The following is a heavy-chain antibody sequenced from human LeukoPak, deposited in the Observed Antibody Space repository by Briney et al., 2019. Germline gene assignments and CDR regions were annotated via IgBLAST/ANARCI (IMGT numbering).Heavy chain of an antibody. CDR1: GFTFSDYY. D-gene: IGHD3-10*01. V-gene: IGHV3-11*01. CDR2: ISSSGSTI. CDR3: ARYYYGSGSYRAEIIERESDY. Sequence: GGSLRLSCAASGFTFSDYYMSWIRQAPGKGLEWVSYISSSGSTIYYADSVKGRFTISRDNAKNSLYLQMNSLRAEDTAVYYCARYYYGSGSYRAEIIERESDYWGQGTLVTVSS. J-gene: IGHJ4*02.